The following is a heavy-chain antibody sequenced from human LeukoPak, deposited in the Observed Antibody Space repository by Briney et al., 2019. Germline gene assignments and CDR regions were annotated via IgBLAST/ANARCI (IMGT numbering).Heavy chain of an antibody. Sequence: GGSLRLSCAASGFTFSSYEVIWVRQAPGKGLEWVSYISASSNTKYYADSVKGRFTVSRDNATNSLYLQMNSLRAEDTAVYYCAREGYYYFDYWGQGTLVTVSS. CDR2: ISASSNTK. J-gene: IGHJ4*02. CDR3: AREGYYYFDY. V-gene: IGHV3-48*03. D-gene: IGHD1-1*01. CDR1: GFTFSSYE.